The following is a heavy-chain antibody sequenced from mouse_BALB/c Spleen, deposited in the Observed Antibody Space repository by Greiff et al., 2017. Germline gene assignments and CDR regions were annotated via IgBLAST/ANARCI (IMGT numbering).Heavy chain of an antibody. Sequence: EVQLQQSGPELVKPGASVKISCKASGYSFTGYFMNWVMQSHGKSLEWIGRINPYNGDTFYNQKFKGKATLTVDKSSSTAHMELRSLASEDSAVYYCARCGNYQYYYAMEYWGQGTSVTVSS. CDR3: ARCGNYQYYYAMEY. CDR1: GYSFTGYF. V-gene: IGHV1-20*02. D-gene: IGHD2-1*01. CDR2: INPYNGDT. J-gene: IGHJ4*01.